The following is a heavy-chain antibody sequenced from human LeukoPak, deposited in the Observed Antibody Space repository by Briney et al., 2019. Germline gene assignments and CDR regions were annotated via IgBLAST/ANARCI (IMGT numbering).Heavy chain of an antibody. D-gene: IGHD3/OR15-3a*01. CDR1: AYTFTRHW. Sequence: GESLKISCRGIAYTFTRHWIGWVRQMPGKGLEWMGIIYPGDSDTRYSPSFQGQVTISADKSSNTAYVQWRSLKASDTAIYYCARTVATTLWAFDFWGQGTLVTVSS. V-gene: IGHV5-51*01. J-gene: IGHJ4*02. CDR2: IYPGDSDT. CDR3: ARTVATTLWAFDF.